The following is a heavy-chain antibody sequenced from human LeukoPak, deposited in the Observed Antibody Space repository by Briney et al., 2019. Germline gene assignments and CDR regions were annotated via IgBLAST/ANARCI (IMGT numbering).Heavy chain of an antibody. J-gene: IGHJ4*02. CDR1: GGSVRSYW. CDR3: ARQGYTVSYYFLDY. Sequence: SETLSLTCDVSGGSVRSYWWGWVRQPAGKGLEWLGRIYSTGSTRFNPSLKSRLTLSIDTSTNQFSLILTSVTAADTAVYFCARQGYTVSYYFLDYWSQGTLVTVSS. D-gene: IGHD1-26*01. V-gene: IGHV4-4*07. CDR2: IYSTGST.